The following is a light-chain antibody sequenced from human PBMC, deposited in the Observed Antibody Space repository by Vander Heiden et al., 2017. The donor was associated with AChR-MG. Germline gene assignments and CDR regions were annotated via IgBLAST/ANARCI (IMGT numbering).Light chain of an antibody. Sequence: EIVLTQSPATLSLSPGERATLSCRASQSVSSFLAWFQQKPGQTPRLLIYDATNRAAGIPARFSGSGSGTEFTLTISSLEPEDFAVYYCHQRSNWPLTFGGGTKVEI. CDR2: DAT. CDR3: HQRSNWPLT. J-gene: IGKJ4*01. CDR1: QSVSSF. V-gene: IGKV3-11*01.